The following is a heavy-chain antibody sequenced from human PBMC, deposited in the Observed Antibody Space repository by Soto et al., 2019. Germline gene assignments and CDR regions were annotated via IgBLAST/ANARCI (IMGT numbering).Heavy chain of an antibody. J-gene: IGHJ3*02. CDR1: GDSVSSNSAA. D-gene: IGHD2-2*01. V-gene: IGHV6-1*01. Sequence: PSQTLSLICAISGDSVSSNSAAWNWIRQSPSRGLEWLGRTYYRSKWYNDYAVSVKSRITINPDTSKNQFSLQLNSVTPEDTAVYYCARDPGLHCSSTSCYGDAFDIWGQGTMVTVSS. CDR2: TYYRSKWYN. CDR3: ARDPGLHCSSTSCYGDAFDI.